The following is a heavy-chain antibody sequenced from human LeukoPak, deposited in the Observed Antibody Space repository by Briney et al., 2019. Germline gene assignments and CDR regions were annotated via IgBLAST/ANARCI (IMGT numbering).Heavy chain of an antibody. CDR3: ARVVKCSTSCSIDY. V-gene: IGHV4-30-2*01. J-gene: IGHJ4*02. CDR2: IYHSGST. D-gene: IGHD2-2*01. CDR1: GGSISSGGYY. Sequence: PSETLSLTCTVSGGSISSGGYYWSWIRQPPGKGLEWIGYIYHSGSTYYNPSLKSRVTISVDRSKNQFSLKLSSVTAADTAVYYCARVVKCSTSCSIDYWGQGALVTVSS.